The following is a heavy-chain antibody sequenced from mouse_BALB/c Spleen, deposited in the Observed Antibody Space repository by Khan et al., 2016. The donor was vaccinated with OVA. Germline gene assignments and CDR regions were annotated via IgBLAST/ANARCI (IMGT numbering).Heavy chain of an antibody. CDR3: ARGWAMDY. D-gene: IGHD1-1*02. J-gene: IGHJ4*01. CDR2: INSNGGGT. V-gene: IGHV5-6-3*01. CDR1: GFTFGRYG. Sequence: EVELVESGGGLVQPGGSLKLSCAASGFTFGRYGMSWVRQTPDKRLELVATINSNGGGTYYPDSVKGRFTISIDNAKNTLYLPMSSLKSEDTSVYYWARGWAMDYWGQGTSVTVSS.